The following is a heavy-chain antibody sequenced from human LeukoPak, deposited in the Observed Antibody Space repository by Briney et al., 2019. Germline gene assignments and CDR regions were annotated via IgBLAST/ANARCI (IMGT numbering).Heavy chain of an antibody. J-gene: IGHJ6*03. CDR2: IIPIFGTA. D-gene: IGHD6-13*01. CDR3: AREVHSRKGTHYYMDV. Sequence: SVKVSCKASGGTFSSYAISWVRQAPGQGLEWMGGIIPIFGTANYAQKFQGRVTITTDESTSTAYMELSSLRSEDTAVYYCAREVHSRKGTHYYMDVWGKGTTVTVSS. V-gene: IGHV1-69*05. CDR1: GGTFSSYA.